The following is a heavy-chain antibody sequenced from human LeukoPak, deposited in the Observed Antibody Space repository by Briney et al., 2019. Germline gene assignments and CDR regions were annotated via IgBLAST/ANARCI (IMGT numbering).Heavy chain of an antibody. J-gene: IGHJ4*02. Sequence: AASVKVSCKASGYTFTSYSMHWVRQAPGQGLEWMGWISAYNGNTNYAQKFQGRITMTTDTSTSTAYMELRSLRSDDTAVYYCARGPEVCDYWGQGTLVTVSS. CDR3: ARGPEVCDY. CDR1: GYTFTSYS. CDR2: ISAYNGNT. V-gene: IGHV1-18*04.